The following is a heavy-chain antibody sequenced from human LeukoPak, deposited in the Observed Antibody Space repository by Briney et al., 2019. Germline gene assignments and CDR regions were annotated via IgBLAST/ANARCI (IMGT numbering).Heavy chain of an antibody. V-gene: IGHV3-73*01. CDR2: IRSKANSYAT. CDR3: AKYQGPLLWFGELSHYFDY. J-gene: IGHJ4*02. Sequence: GGSLRLSCAASGVTFSGSAMHWVRQSSGKGLEWVGRIRSKANSYATAYAASVKGRFTISRDDSKNTAYLQMNSLRAEDTAVCYCAKYQGPLLWFGELSHYFDYWGQGTLVTVSS. D-gene: IGHD3-10*01. CDR1: GVTFSGSA.